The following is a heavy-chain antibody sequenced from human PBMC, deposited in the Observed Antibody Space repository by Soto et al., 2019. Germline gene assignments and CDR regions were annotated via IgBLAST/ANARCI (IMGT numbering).Heavy chain of an antibody. D-gene: IGHD1-1*01. Sequence: QVHLVQSGAGVKKSGASVKVSCKGSGYDFTTYGITWVRQAPGQGLEWMAWISAHNGNTDYAQKLQGRVTVTRDTSTSTAYMELRSLRSDDTAGYYCARGRYGDYWGQGALVTVSS. V-gene: IGHV1-18*01. J-gene: IGHJ4*02. CDR2: ISAHNGNT. CDR1: GYDFTTYG. CDR3: ARGRYGDY.